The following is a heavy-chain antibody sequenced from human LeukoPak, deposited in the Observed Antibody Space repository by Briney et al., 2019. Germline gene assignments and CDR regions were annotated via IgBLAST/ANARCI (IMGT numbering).Heavy chain of an antibody. J-gene: IGHJ6*03. V-gene: IGHV4-4*07. CDR3: ARGYNWGSPTRNFYYLDV. Sequence: PSETLSFTCTVSGGSISSYYWRWIRQPAGKGLEWIGRIYTSGSTNYNPSLKSRVTMSVDTSKNQFSLKLRSVTAADTAVYYCARGYNWGSPTRNFYYLDVWGKGTTVTVSS. CDR1: GGSISSYY. D-gene: IGHD7-27*01. CDR2: IYTSGST.